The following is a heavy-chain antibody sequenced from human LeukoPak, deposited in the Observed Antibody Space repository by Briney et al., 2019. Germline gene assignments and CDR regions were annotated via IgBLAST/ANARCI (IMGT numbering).Heavy chain of an antibody. CDR3: ARGGYDSGSYYAFDI. J-gene: IGHJ3*02. CDR1: GGTFSSYA. D-gene: IGHD1-26*01. V-gene: IGHV1-69*05. CDR2: IIPIFGTA. Sequence: ASVKVSCKASGGTFSSYAISWVRQAPGQGLEWMGGIIPIFGTANYAQKFQGRVTITTDESTSTAYMELSSLRSEDTAVYYCARGGYDSGSYYAFDIWGQGTMVTVSS.